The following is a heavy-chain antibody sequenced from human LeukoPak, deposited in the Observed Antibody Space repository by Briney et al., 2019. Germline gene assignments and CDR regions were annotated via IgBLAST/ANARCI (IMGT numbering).Heavy chain of an antibody. CDR2: ISYDGSNK. Sequence: GRSLRLSCAASGFTFSSYGMHWVRQAPGKGLEWVAVISYDGSNKYYADSVKGRFTISRDNSKNTLYLQMNSLRAEDTAVYYCARSRRDYYYYYYGMDVWGQGTTVTVSS. J-gene: IGHJ6*02. V-gene: IGHV3-30*03. D-gene: IGHD5-24*01. CDR3: ARSRRDYYYYYYGMDV. CDR1: GFTFSSYG.